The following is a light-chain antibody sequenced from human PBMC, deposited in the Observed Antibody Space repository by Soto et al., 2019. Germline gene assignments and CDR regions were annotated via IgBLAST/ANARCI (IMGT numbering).Light chain of an antibody. CDR1: SSDVGNYKY. V-gene: IGLV2-14*01. Sequence: QSALTQPASVSGSPGQSITISCTGTSSDVGNYKYVSWYQQHPGKAPKLMIYEVSNRPSGVSNRFSGSKSGNTASLTISGLQAEDEADYYCSSYTSSTTRDVFGTGTKLTVL. CDR3: SSYTSSTTRDV. CDR2: EVS. J-gene: IGLJ1*01.